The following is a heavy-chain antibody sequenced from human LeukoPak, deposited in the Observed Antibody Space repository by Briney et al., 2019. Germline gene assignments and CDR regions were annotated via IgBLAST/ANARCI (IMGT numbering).Heavy chain of an antibody. V-gene: IGHV3-48*01. CDR3: ARLYCSGGSCYKGAGDY. D-gene: IGHD2-15*01. Sequence: GGSLRLSCAASGFTFSSYSMNWVRQAPGKGLEWVSYISSSGSTIYYADSVKGRFTISRDNAKNSLYLQMNSLRAEDTAVYYCARLYCSGGSCYKGAGDYWGQGTLVTVSS. CDR2: ISSSGSTI. CDR1: GFTFSSYS. J-gene: IGHJ4*02.